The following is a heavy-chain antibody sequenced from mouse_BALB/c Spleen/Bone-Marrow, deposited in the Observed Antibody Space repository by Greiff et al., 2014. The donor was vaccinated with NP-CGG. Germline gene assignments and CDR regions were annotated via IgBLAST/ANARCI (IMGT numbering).Heavy chain of an antibody. Sequence: VQLKESGTLLARPGASVKMSCKASGYTFTSYWMHWVKKRPGQGLGWIGAIYPGNSDTSYNQKFKGKAKLTAVTSTSTAYMELSSLTNEDSAVYYCTRLDGNLFTYWGQGTLVTVSA. CDR1: GYTFTSYW. CDR2: IYPGNSDT. D-gene: IGHD2-1*01. V-gene: IGHV1-5*01. CDR3: TRLDGNLFTY. J-gene: IGHJ3*01.